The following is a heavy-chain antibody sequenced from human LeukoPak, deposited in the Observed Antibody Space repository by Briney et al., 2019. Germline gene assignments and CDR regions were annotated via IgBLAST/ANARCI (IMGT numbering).Heavy chain of an antibody. CDR1: GYTFSAYY. CDR2: INPNSGGT. J-gene: IGHJ4*02. Sequence: GASVKVSCKASGYTFSAYYMHWVRQAPGQGLEWMGWINPNSGGTNYAQKFQGRVTMTRDTSISTAYMDLSRLRSDDTAVYYCAKGIGLYGDVDFDYWGQGTLVTVSS. D-gene: IGHD4-17*01. CDR3: AKGIGLYGDVDFDY. V-gene: IGHV1-2*02.